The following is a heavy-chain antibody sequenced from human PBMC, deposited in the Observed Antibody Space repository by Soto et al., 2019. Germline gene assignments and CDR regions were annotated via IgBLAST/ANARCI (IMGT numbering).Heavy chain of an antibody. Sequence: SETLSVTCTVSGGSISSYYWSWIRQPPGKGLEWIGYIYYSGSTNYNPSLKSRVTISVDTSKNQFSLKLSSVTAADTAVYYCARHRGKFGYDYWGQGTLVTVSS. CDR2: IYYSGST. J-gene: IGHJ4*02. CDR3: ARHRGKFGYDY. CDR1: GGSISSYY. V-gene: IGHV4-59*08. D-gene: IGHD2-2*03.